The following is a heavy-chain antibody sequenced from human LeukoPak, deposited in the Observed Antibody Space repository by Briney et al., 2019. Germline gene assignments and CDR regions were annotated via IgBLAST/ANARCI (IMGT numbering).Heavy chain of an antibody. CDR3: LRGDRRDY. CDR2: IDSSGGYM. V-gene: IGHV3-21*06. Sequence: GGSLRLSCEASGFTFNTYSMNWARQAPGKGLEWVSYIDSSGGYMFYADSVKGRFIISRDNAKDSLYLQMNSLRVEDTAVYYCLRGDRRDYWGQGTLVTVSS. J-gene: IGHJ4*02. CDR1: GFTFNTYS.